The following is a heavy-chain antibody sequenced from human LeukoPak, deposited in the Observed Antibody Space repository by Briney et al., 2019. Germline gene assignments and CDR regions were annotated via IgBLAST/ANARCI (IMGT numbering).Heavy chain of an antibody. Sequence: PGGSLRLSCTASGFTFSSYAMSWVRQATGKGLECVSAISGSGGSTYYADSVKGRFTISRDNSKNTLYLQMNSLRAEDTAVYYCAKDRTFPAPFDYWGQGTLVTVSS. V-gene: IGHV3-23*01. CDR1: GFTFSSYA. CDR2: ISGSGGST. D-gene: IGHD2-21*01. J-gene: IGHJ4*02. CDR3: AKDRTFPAPFDY.